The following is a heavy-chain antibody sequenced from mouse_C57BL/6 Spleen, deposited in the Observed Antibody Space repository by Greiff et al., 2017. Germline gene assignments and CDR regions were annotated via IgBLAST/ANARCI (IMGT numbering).Heavy chain of an antibody. Sequence: EVQRVESGPGLVKPSQSLSLTCSVTGYSITSGYYWNWIRQFPGNKLEWMGYISYDGSNNYNPSLKNRISITRDTSKNQFFLKLNSVTTEDTATYYCARGITTVVSPPYFDYWGQGTTLTVSS. V-gene: IGHV3-6*01. D-gene: IGHD1-1*01. CDR1: GYSITSGYY. J-gene: IGHJ2*01. CDR3: ARGITTVVSPPYFDY. CDR2: ISYDGSN.